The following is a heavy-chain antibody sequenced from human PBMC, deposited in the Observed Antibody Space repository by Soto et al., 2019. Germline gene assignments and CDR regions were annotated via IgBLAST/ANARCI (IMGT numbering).Heavy chain of an antibody. V-gene: IGHV1-18*01. CDR1: GYTFTSYG. D-gene: IGHD6-13*01. J-gene: IGHJ6*02. CDR2: ISAYNGNT. CDR3: ARDLLEQQLVGPIYYYYGMDV. Sequence: QVQLVQSGAEVKKPGASVKVSCKASGYTFTSYGISWVRQAPGQGLEWMGWISAYNGNTNYAQKLQGRVTMTTDTSTSTAYMELRSLRSDDTAVYYCARDLLEQQLVGPIYYYYGMDVWGQGTTVTVSS.